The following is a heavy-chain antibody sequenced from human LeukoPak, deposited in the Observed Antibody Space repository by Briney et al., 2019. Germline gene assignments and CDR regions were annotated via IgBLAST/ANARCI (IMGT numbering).Heavy chain of an antibody. CDR2: ISAYSGNT. Sequence: AASVKVSCKASGYTFTSYGFSWVRQAPGQGLEWMGWISAYSGNTNYAQKLQGRVTMTTDTSTSTAYMELRSLRSDDTAVYYCARVLRRYPGGNSVVGYWGQGTLVTVSS. D-gene: IGHD4-23*01. CDR1: GYTFTSYG. CDR3: ARVLRRYPGGNSVVGY. J-gene: IGHJ4*02. V-gene: IGHV1-18*01.